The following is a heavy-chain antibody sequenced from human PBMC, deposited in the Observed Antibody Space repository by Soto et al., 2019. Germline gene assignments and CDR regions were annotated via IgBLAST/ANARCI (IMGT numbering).Heavy chain of an antibody. V-gene: IGHV2-5*02. Sequence: QITLKESGPTLVKPTQTLTLTCTFSGFSLTTSGVGVGWIRQPPGKALEWLALIYWDDDKRYSPSLKTRLTXTXATSKNQVVLTMTNMDPVDTATYYCAHRYSYGPFDYWGQGTLVTVSS. CDR1: GFSLTTSGVG. CDR2: IYWDDDK. D-gene: IGHD5-18*01. CDR3: AHRYSYGPFDY. J-gene: IGHJ4*02.